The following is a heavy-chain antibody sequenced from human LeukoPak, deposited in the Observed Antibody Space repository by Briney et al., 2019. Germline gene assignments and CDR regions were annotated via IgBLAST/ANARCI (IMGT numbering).Heavy chain of an antibody. CDR3: ARCGDGLPCDFDY. CDR2: ISSTSSTK. D-gene: IGHD3-10*01. Sequence: GGSLRLSCAASRFIFSDYYMSWIRQAPGKGLEWVSYISSTSSTKYFADSVRGRFTISRDNAKNSLYLQMHSLRAEDTAVYYCARCGDGLPCDFDYWGQGTLVTVSS. J-gene: IGHJ4*02. V-gene: IGHV3-11*04. CDR1: RFIFSDYY.